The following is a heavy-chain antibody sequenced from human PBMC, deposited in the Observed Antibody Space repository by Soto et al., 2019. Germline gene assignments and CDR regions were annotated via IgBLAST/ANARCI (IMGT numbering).Heavy chain of an antibody. D-gene: IGHD6-19*01. V-gene: IGHV3-21*01. CDR1: GPAFRSSA. CDR2: ISSTSTYT. CDR3: ASDLALAGNY. Sequence: GGLLRPSCTALGPAFRSSAMNWVRKTQEEVLEWVSSISSTSTYTHYADSVNGRFTISRDNANNSLFLQMNSLRAEDTAIYYWASDLALAGNYWGQGTLVTVSS. J-gene: IGHJ4*02.